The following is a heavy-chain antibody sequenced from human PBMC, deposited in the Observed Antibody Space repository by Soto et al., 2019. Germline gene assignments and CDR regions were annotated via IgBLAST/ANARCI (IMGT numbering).Heavy chain of an antibody. V-gene: IGHV4-59*12. CDR3: ARGQRFSDWFDP. CDR2: IYYSGST. Sequence: TLSLTCTVSGGSISSYYWSWIRQPPGKGLEWIGYIYYSGSTNYNPSLKSRVTISLDTSNNQFSLRLTSVTAADTAVYYCARGQRFSDWFDPWGQGTLVTVSS. D-gene: IGHD3-3*01. J-gene: IGHJ5*02. CDR1: GGSISSYY.